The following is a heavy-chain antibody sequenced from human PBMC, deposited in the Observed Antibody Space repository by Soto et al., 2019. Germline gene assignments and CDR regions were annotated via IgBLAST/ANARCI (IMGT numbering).Heavy chain of an antibody. D-gene: IGHD1-26*01. Sequence: GGSLRLSCAASGFTFSSYAMSWVRQAPGKGLGWVSGISGSGGSNYADSVKGRFTISRDKSKNTLYLQMNSLRAEDTAVYYYVKAQYSWSYQFFDYRGQGTLVTVSS. V-gene: IGHV3-23*01. CDR3: VKAQYSWSYQFFDY. CDR1: GFTFSSYA. J-gene: IGHJ4*02. CDR2: ISGSGGS.